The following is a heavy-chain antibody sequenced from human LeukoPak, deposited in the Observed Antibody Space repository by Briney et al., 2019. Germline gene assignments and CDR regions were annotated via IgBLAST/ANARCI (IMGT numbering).Heavy chain of an antibody. J-gene: IGHJ4*02. CDR1: GGSFRGYY. Sequence: SETLSLTCAVYGGSFRGYYWSWIRQPPGKGLEWIGEINHSGSTNYNPSLKSRVTISVDTSKNQFSLKLSSVTAADTAVYYCASTYGDYPLGDWGQGTLVTVSS. CDR2: INHSGST. CDR3: ASTYGDYPLGD. V-gene: IGHV4-34*01. D-gene: IGHD4-17*01.